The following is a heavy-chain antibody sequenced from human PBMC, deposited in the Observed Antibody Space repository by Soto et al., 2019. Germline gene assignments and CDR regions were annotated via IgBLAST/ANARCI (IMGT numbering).Heavy chain of an antibody. Sequence: QVQLQQWGAGLLKPSETLSLTCAVYGGFVSSGSYYWSWIRQPPGKGLEWIGGMSHSGGTHFNPSLNSRVTISVDTSKNQFSLNIYSVTAADTALYYCARVERGTVTTVVDAFDIWGPGTMVTVSS. D-gene: IGHD1-1*01. CDR3: ARVERGTVTTVVDAFDI. CDR2: MSHSGGT. V-gene: IGHV4-34*01. CDR1: GGFVSSGSYY. J-gene: IGHJ3*02.